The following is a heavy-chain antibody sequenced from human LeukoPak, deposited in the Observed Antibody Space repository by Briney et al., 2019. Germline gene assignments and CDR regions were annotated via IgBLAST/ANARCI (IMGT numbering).Heavy chain of an antibody. V-gene: IGHV3-74*01. J-gene: IGHJ4*02. CDR2: INTDGTVT. CDR1: GFTFSKYW. D-gene: IGHD6-19*01. Sequence: PGGSLRLSCAASGFTFSKYWMLWVRQAPGKGLESVSRINTDGTVTTYAGSVKGRFTVSRDNAGNTMFLQMNSVRDEDTAVYYCATKQWLAPPPDSWGQGTPVTVSS. CDR3: ATKQWLAPPPDS.